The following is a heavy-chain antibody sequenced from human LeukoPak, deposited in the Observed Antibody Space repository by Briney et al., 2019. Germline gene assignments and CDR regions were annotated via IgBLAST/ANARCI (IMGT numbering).Heavy chain of an antibody. J-gene: IGHJ5*02. CDR3: ARASAIIPIGWFDA. Sequence: GESLKISCKGSGYRFTNYWIGWVRQMPGKGLEWMGIVYPGDSETTYSPSFQGQVTISADKSLSTAYLQWSSLRASDTAMYYCARASAIIPIGWFDAWGQGTQVSVSS. CDR2: VYPGDSET. CDR1: GYRFTNYW. V-gene: IGHV5-51*01.